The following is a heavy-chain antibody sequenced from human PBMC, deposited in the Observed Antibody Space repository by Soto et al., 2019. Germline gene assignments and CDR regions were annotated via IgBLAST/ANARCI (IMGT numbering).Heavy chain of an antibody. D-gene: IGHD6-19*01. J-gene: IGHJ5*02. CDR2: ISYDGSNK. CDR3: AKDPQRAYSSGWYAGWFDP. V-gene: IGHV3-30*18. CDR1: GFTFSSYG. Sequence: GGSLRLSCAASGFTFSSYGMHWVRHAPGKGLEWVAVISYDGSNKYYADSVKGRFTISRDNSKNTLYLQMNSLRAEDTAVYYCAKDPQRAYSSGWYAGWFDPWGQGTLVTVSS.